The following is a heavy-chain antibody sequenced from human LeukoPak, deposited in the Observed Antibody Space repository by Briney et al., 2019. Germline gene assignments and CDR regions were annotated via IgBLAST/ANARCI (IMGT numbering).Heavy chain of an antibody. CDR1: GFTFSSYS. CDR2: ITSSSSYI. CDR3: ARDGDCYDSSGYSYFDY. V-gene: IGHV3-21*01. D-gene: IGHD3-22*01. Sequence: GGSLRLSCAASGFTFSSYSLNWVRQAPGKGLEWVSSITSSSSYIYYADSVKGRFTISRDNAKNSLYLQMNSLRVEDTAVYYCARDGDCYDSSGYSYFDYWGQGTLVTVSS. J-gene: IGHJ4*02.